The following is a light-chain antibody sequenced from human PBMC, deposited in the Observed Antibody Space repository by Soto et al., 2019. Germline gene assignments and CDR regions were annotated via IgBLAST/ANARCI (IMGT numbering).Light chain of an antibody. CDR1: PSVSNS. J-gene: IGKJ1*01. CDR2: GAS. V-gene: IGKV3-20*01. Sequence: EGVLTQSPAPPSLSPVERATLSCRASPSVSNSLAWYQHKPGQAPRLLIYGASSRATGIPDRFSGSGSGTDFTLTISRLEPEDFAVYYCQQYSSSLWTFGQGTKVDIK. CDR3: QQYSSSLWT.